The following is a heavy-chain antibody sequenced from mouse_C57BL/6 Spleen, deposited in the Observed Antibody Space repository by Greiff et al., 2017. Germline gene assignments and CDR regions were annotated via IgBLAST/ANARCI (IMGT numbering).Heavy chain of an antibody. CDR2: IRLKSDNYAT. CDR3: TTWDND. V-gene: IGHV6-3*01. J-gene: IGHJ2*01. CDR1: GFTFSNYW. D-gene: IGHD4-1*01. Sequence: EVHLVESGGGLVQPGGSMKLSCVASGFTFSNYWMNWVRQSPEKGLEWVAQIRLKSDNYATHYAESVKGRFTISRDKSKSSVYLKMNNVRAEDTGIYYCTTWDNDWGQGTTLTGSS.